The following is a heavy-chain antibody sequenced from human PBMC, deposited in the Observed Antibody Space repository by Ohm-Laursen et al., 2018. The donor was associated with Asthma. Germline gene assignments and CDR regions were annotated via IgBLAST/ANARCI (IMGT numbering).Heavy chain of an antibody. J-gene: IGHJ4*02. Sequence: ASVKVSCKASGGTFSSYAISWVRQAPGQGLEWMGGIIPIFGTANYAQKFQGRVTITADESTSTAYMELSSLRSEDTAVYYCASTGYCSSTSCYPDDYWGQGTLVTVSS. V-gene: IGHV1-69*13. CDR2: IIPIFGTA. CDR3: ASTGYCSSTSCYPDDY. CDR1: GGTFSSYA. D-gene: IGHD2-2*01.